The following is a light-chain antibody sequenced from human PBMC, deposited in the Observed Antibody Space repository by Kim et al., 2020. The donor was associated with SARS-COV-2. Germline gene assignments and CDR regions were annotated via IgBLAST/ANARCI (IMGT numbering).Light chain of an antibody. CDR3: MQSIRSPVT. Sequence: PPSISCKSRQGLLPIEGTTYLSWYVQRPGQSPQLLIYEVSKRFSGVPDRFSGGGSGTDFTLKISRVEAEDVGVYYCMQSIRSPVTFGPGTKVDIK. J-gene: IGKJ3*01. CDR1: QGLLPIEGTTY. V-gene: IGKV2D-29*02. CDR2: EVS.